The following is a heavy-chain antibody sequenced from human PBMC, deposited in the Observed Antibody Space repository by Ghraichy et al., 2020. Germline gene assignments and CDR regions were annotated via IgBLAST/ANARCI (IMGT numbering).Heavy chain of an antibody. CDR3: ARDCTSLPVAGTQYFDL. CDR2: ISAYNGNT. V-gene: IGHV1-18*01. Sequence: ASVKVSCKASGYTFTSYGISWVRQAPGQGLEWMGWISAYNGNTNYAQKLQGRVTMTTDTSTSTAYMELRSLRSDDTAVYYCARDCTSLPVAGTQYFDLWGRGTLVTVSS. D-gene: IGHD6-19*01. CDR1: GYTFTSYG. J-gene: IGHJ2*01.